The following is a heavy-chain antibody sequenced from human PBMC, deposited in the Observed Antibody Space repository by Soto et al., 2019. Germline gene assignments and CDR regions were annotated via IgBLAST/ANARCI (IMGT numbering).Heavy chain of an antibody. D-gene: IGHD1-1*01. CDR2: IIPIFGTA. V-gene: IGHV1-69*12. Sequence: QVQLVQSGAEVKKPGSSVKVSCKASGGTFSSYAISWVRQAPGQGLEWMGGIIPIFGTANYAQKFQGRVTINEAQCTSTGYMGLSSLRLADAAVYYCSGWRPVRLERLFNCAGGVMDVWGQGPTVTGSS. CDR1: GGTFSSYA. J-gene: IGHJ6*02. CDR3: SGWRPVRLERLFNCAGGVMDV.